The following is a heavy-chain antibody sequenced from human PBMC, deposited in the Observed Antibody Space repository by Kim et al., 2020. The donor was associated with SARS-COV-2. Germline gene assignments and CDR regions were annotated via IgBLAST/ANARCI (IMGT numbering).Heavy chain of an antibody. CDR1: GYSFSNFW. V-gene: IGHV5-51*01. D-gene: IGHD3-16*01. CDR2: IYARDSST. CDR3: ARHWGPDGSDFHY. J-gene: IGHJ4*02. Sequence: GESLKISCKGSGYSFSNFWIGWVRQMPGKGLEWLGFIYARDSSTRYGPSFQGHVTISIDKSISTAFLQLNSLKSSDTAIYFCARHWGPDGSDFHYWRQGT.